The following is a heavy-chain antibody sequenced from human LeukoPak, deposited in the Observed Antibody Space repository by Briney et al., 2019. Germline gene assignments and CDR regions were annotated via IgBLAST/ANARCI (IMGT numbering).Heavy chain of an antibody. D-gene: IGHD5-18*01. CDR3: AGGRGGYSYGFDAFDI. Sequence: GESLKISCKGSGYSFNTYWIGWVRQMPGKGLEWMGIIYPGDSDTRYSPSFQGQVTISADKSISTAYLQWSSLKASDTAMYYCAGGRGGYSYGFDAFDIWGQGTMVTVSS. CDR1: GYSFNTYW. J-gene: IGHJ3*02. CDR2: IYPGDSDT. V-gene: IGHV5-51*01.